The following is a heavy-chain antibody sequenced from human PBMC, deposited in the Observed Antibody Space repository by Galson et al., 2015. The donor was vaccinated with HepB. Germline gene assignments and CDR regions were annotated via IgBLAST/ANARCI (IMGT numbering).Heavy chain of an antibody. D-gene: IGHD3-22*01. CDR3: ARSPLTYYYDSSGYYYADY. J-gene: IGHJ4*02. CDR2: IIPIFGTA. V-gene: IGHV1-69*13. CDR1: GGTFSSYV. Sequence: SVKVSCKASGGTFSSYVISWVRQAPGQGLEWMGGIIPIFGTANYAQKFQGRVTITADESTSTAYMELSSLRSEDTAVYYCARSPLTYYYDSSGYYYADYWGQGTLVTVSS.